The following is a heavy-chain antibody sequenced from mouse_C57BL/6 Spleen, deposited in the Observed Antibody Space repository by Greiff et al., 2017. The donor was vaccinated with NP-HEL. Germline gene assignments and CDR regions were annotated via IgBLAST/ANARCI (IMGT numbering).Heavy chain of an antibody. V-gene: IGHV1-61*01. J-gene: IGHJ4*01. CDR1: GYTFTSYW. CDR3: VRSLFYAMDY. D-gene: IGHD1-1*02. CDR2: IYPSDSET. Sequence: QVQLQQPGAELVRPGSSVKLSCKASGYTFTSYWMDWVKQRPGQGLEWIGNIYPSDSETHYNQKFKDKATLTVDKSSSTAYMQLSSLTSEDSAVYYCVRSLFYAMDYWGQGTSVTVSS.